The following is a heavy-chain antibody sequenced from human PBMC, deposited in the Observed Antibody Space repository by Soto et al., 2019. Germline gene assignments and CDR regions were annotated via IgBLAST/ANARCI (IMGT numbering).Heavy chain of an antibody. CDR1: GVIYSPFW. J-gene: IGHJ5*02. Sequence: PGGSLRLACAASGVIYSPFWMHWVRQAPGKGLEWVSRINSDGSKTTYADSVKGRFTISRDNAKNTVYLQMNSLRGEDTAVYYCATVATNSYNWLDPWGQGTLVTVSS. D-gene: IGHD5-12*01. V-gene: IGHV3-74*01. CDR3: ATVATNSYNWLDP. CDR2: INSDGSKT.